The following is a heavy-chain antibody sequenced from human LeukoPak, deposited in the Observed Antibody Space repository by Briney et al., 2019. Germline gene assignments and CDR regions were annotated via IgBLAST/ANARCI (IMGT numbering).Heavy chain of an antibody. CDR3: ASHTSIVGATLAFDI. Sequence: GASVKVSCKASGYTFTNHYMHWVRQAPGQGLEWMGMINPSGGSITYSQKFQGRVTMTGDMSTSTVYMELSSLRSEDTAVYYCASHTSIVGATLAFDIWGQGTMVTVSS. V-gene: IGHV1-46*01. D-gene: IGHD1-26*01. CDR2: INPSGGSI. J-gene: IGHJ3*02. CDR1: GYTFTNHY.